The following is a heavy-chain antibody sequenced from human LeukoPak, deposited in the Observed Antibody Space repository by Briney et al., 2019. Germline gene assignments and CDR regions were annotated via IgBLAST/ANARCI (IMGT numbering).Heavy chain of an antibody. CDR2: ISGSGGTT. D-gene: IGHD5-18*01. Sequence: GGSLRLSCAASGFTFSSYAMSWVRQAPGKGLEWVSAISGSGGTTYYADSVKGRFTISRDNSKNTLFLQMNSLRAEDTAAYYCAKDGYSYGYLRDCGQGTLVTVSS. CDR3: AKDGYSYGYLRD. CDR1: GFTFSSYA. V-gene: IGHV3-23*01. J-gene: IGHJ4*02.